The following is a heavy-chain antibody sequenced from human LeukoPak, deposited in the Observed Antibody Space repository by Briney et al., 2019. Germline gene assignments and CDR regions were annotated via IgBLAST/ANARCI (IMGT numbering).Heavy chain of an antibody. Sequence: GGSLRLSCAASGFTFSSYWMSWVRQAPGKGLEWVANMKRVGSEKYYVDSVKGRFTISRDNAKNSLYLQINSLGAEDTAIYYCAKEAASVFDRWGQGTLVTVSS. CDR3: AKEAASVFDR. J-gene: IGHJ4*02. CDR1: GFTFSSYW. CDR2: MKRVGSEK. D-gene: IGHD6-25*01. V-gene: IGHV3-7*01.